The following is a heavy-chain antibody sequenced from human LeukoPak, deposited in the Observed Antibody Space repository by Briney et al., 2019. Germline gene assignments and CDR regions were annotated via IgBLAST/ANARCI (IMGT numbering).Heavy chain of an antibody. CDR2: ISAYNGNT. CDR1: GYTFTSYG. D-gene: IGHD3-16*01. V-gene: IGHV1-18*04. CDR3: ARDSHRLSGQYYDYVWGSSPTALDY. Sequence: ASVKVSCKASGYTFTSYGISCVRQAPGQGLEWMGWISAYNGNTNYAQKLQGRVTMTTDTSTSTAYMELRSLRSDDTAVYYCARDSHRLSGQYYDYVWGSSPTALDYWGQGTLVTVSS. J-gene: IGHJ4*02.